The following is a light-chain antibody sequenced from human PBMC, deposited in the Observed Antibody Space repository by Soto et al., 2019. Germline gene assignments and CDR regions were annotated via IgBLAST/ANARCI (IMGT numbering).Light chain of an antibody. CDR2: EVS. V-gene: IGLV2-14*01. CDR3: SSYTSSRTLV. CDR1: SSDVGVYNY. Sequence: QSVLTQPASVSGSPGQSITISCTGTSSDVGVYNYVSWYQQHPGKVPTLMISEVSNRPSGVSNRFSGSKSGNTASLTISGLQAEDEADYYCSSYTSSRTLVFGGGTKLTVL. J-gene: IGLJ2*01.